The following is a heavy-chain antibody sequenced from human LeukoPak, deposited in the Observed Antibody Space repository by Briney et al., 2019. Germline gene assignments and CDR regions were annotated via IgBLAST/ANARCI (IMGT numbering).Heavy chain of an antibody. CDR1: GGSISSYY. V-gene: IGHV4-4*07. J-gene: IGHJ6*03. Sequence: SETLSLTCTVSGGSISSYYWSWIRQPAGKGLEWIGRIYTSGSTNYNPSLKSRVTMSVDTSKNQFSLKLSSVTAADTAVYYRARAPNYYYGSGSASYYYYMDVWGKGTTVTISS. CDR3: ARAPNYYYGSGSASYYYYMDV. D-gene: IGHD3-10*01. CDR2: IYTSGST.